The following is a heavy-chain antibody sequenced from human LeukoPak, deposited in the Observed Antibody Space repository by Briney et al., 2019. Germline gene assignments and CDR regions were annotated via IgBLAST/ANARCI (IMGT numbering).Heavy chain of an antibody. D-gene: IGHD2-2*01. J-gene: IGHJ5*02. V-gene: IGHV4-61*02. CDR2: IYTSGST. CDR1: GGSISSGSYY. CDR3: ARDGPSVVPAAKENWFDP. Sequence: SETLSLTCTVSGGSISSGSYYWSWIRQPAGKGLEWIGRIYTSGSTNYNPSLKSRVTMSVDTSKNQFSLKLSSVTAADTAVYYCARDGPSVVPAAKENWFDPWGQGTLVTVSS.